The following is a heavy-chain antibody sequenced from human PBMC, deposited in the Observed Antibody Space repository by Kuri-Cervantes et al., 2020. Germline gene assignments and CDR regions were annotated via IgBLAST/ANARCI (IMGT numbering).Heavy chain of an antibody. D-gene: IGHD3-9*01. CDR2: INPSGGST. CDR1: GYTFTSYY. CDR3: ARERFETGYYGGGYGMDV. J-gene: IGHJ6*02. V-gene: IGHV1-46*01. Sequence: ASVKVSCKASGYTFTSYYMHWVRQAPGQGLEWMGIINPSGGSTSYAQKFQGRVTMTRDTSTSTVYMELSSLRSEDTAVYYCARERFETGYYGGGYGMDVWGQGTTVTVSS.